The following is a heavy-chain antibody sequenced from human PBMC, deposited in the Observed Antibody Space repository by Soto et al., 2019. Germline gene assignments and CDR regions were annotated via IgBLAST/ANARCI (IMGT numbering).Heavy chain of an antibody. J-gene: IGHJ6*02. V-gene: IGHV5-51*01. CDR1: GYSFITYW. D-gene: IGHD5-12*01. CDR2: IDPADSET. CDR3: ARLGKGRYVKGMDV. Sequence: GESLKISCKGSGYSFITYWIAWVRQKPGKGLEWMGIIDPADSETKYSPSFQGQVTISADKSINTAYLQWSSLKASDTAKYYCARLGKGRYVKGMDVWGQGTTVTVSS.